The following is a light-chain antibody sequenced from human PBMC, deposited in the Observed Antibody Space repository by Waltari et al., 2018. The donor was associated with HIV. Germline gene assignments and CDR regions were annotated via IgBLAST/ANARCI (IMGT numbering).Light chain of an antibody. J-gene: IGLJ1*01. CDR3: QSIDSGGTFV. CDR1: TLAKQY. CDR2: QDT. Sequence: SYELTQAPSVSVSPGQTARITCSGDTLAKQYAYWYQQKPGQAPELVRYQDTERPSGIPERFSGSRSGTTVTLTISRVQAADEADYYCQSIDSGGTFVFGTGTKGTVL. V-gene: IGLV3-25*03.